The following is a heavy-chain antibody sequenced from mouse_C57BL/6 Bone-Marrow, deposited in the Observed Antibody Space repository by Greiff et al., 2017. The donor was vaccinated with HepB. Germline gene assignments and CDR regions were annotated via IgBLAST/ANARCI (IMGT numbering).Heavy chain of an antibody. CDR3: AVMVRRVYWYFDV. CDR1: GYAFSSSW. J-gene: IGHJ1*03. CDR2: IYPGDGDT. Sequence: QVQLKESGPELVKPGASVKISCKASGYAFSSSWMNWVKQRPGKGLEWIGRIYPGDGDTNYNGKFKGKATLTADKSSSTAYMQLSSLTSEDSAVYFCAVMVRRVYWYFDVWGTGTTVTVSS. V-gene: IGHV1-82*01. D-gene: IGHD2-3*01.